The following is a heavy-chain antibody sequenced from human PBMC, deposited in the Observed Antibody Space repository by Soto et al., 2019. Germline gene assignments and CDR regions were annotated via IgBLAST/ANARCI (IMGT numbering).Heavy chain of an antibody. CDR1: GGSISSYY. J-gene: IGHJ6*02. D-gene: IGHD2-15*01. CDR3: ARLDSGYCSGGSCHYGMDG. V-gene: IGHV4-59*01. Sequence: QVQLQESGPGLVKPSETLSLTCTVSGGSISSYYWSWIRQPPGKGLEWIGYIYYSGSTNYNPSLKSRVTISVDTSKNQFSLKLSSVAAADTAVYYCARLDSGYCSGGSCHYGMDGWGQGTTVTVSS. CDR2: IYYSGST.